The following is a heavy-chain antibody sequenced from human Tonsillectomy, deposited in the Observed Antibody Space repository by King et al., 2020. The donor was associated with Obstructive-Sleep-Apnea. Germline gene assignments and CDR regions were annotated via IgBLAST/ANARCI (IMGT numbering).Heavy chain of an antibody. CDR3: ARSDTSMAEDNYFDC. CDR1: GLPFSRFA. J-gene: IGHJ4*02. Sequence: VQLVESGGGVVQPGRVLRLSWSASGLPFSRFAFHWVCQAPGKGVGWGALIYYYGCKKYCPDSVWGRFTISRDNSNNTLYLKMNSLRAEDTAVYYCARSDTSMAEDNYFDCWGQGTLVTVSS. CDR2: IYYYGCKK. D-gene: IGHD5-18*01. V-gene: IGHV3-30*04.